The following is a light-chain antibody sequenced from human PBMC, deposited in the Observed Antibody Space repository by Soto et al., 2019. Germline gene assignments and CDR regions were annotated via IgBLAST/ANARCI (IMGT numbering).Light chain of an antibody. CDR3: QKYNSAPRT. CDR1: QGISNY. J-gene: IGKJ1*01. V-gene: IGKV1-27*01. Sequence: DIQMTQSTSSLSASVEDRVTITCRASQGISNYLAWYQQKPGKVPKLLIYAASTLQSGVPSRFSGSGSGTDFTLIISSLQPEDVATYYRQKYNSAPRTFGQGTKVDNK. CDR2: AAS.